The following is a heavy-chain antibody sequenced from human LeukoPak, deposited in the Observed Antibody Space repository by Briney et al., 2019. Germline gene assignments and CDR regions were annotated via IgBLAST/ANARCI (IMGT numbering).Heavy chain of an antibody. V-gene: IGHV3-7*01. CDR1: GFTFSSYW. CDR2: IKQDGSEK. J-gene: IGHJ3*02. D-gene: IGHD3-22*01. CDR3: ARDISDYYDSSGYSGAFDI. Sequence: GGSLRLSCAASGFTFSSYWMSWVRQAPGKGLEWVANIKQDGSEKYYVDSVKGRFTISRDNAKNSLYLQMNSLRAEDTAVYYCARDISDYYDSSGYSGAFDIWGQRTMVTVSS.